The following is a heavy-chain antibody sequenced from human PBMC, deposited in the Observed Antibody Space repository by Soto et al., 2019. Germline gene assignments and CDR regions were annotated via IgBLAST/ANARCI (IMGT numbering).Heavy chain of an antibody. D-gene: IGHD6-19*01. CDR1: PGSVNNSACS. J-gene: IGHJ4*02. Sequence: PSETLSLPCTVSPGSVNNSACSWTWILQHLFKGPECIGHISSSRRASYSPSLKRRVSISLEASKTHFSLQLTSVTAADTAVYSCARALCTHLAVAGMGYFDSWGPGTLVTVAS. V-gene: IGHV4-30-4*08. CDR2: ISSSRRA. CDR3: ARALCTHLAVAGMGYFDS.